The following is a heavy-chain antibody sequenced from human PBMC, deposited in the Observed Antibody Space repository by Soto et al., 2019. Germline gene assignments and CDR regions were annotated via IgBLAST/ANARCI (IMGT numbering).Heavy chain of an antibody. CDR1: GFTVSNNY. Sequence: GGSLRLSCAPSGFTVSNNYMNWVRQAPGKGLEWVSIIYSDGSTYYADYVKGRFTISRDNSKNTLYLQMDSLRAEDTAVYFCARGLKIRHDAFDLWGRGTTVTVS. CDR2: IYSDGST. J-gene: IGHJ3*01. CDR3: ARGLKIRHDAFDL. V-gene: IGHV3-53*01. D-gene: IGHD3-22*01.